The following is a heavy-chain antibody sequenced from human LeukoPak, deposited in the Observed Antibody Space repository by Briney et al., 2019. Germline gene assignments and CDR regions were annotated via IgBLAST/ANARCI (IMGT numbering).Heavy chain of an antibody. Sequence: GESLKTSCQGPRHSSHSQWIGWVRQMPGEGVEWMGIIYHDDYDTRYSASFQGQVTISADKSISTAYLQWSSLKASDTAMYYCARRQGYCSSSSCPTDFDYWGQGTLVTVSS. CDR2: IYHDDYDT. D-gene: IGHD2-2*01. J-gene: IGHJ4*02. CDR3: ARRQGYCSSSSCPTDFDY. V-gene: IGHV5-51*01. CDR1: RHSSHSQW.